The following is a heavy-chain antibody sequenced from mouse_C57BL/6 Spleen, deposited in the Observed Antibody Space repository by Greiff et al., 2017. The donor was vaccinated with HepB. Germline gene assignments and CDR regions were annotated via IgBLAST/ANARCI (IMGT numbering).Heavy chain of an antibody. D-gene: IGHD3-2*02. CDR3: ARGGGQLRLQFAY. CDR2: INPSNGGT. Sequence: QVQLQQPGTELVKPGASVKLSCKASGYTFTSYWMHWVKQRPGQGLEWIGNINPSNGGTNYNEKFKSKATLTVDKSSSTAYMQLTSLTSEDSAVYYCARGGGQLRLQFAYWGQGTLVTVSA. V-gene: IGHV1-53*01. CDR1: GYTFTSYW. J-gene: IGHJ3*01.